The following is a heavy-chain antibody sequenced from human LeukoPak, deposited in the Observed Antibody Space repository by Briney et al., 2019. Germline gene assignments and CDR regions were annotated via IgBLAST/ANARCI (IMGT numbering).Heavy chain of an antibody. D-gene: IGHD1-26*01. Sequence: GGSLRLSCAASGFTFSSYWMSWVRQAPGKGLEWVANIKQDGSEKYYVDSVKGRFTISRDNAKNSLYLQMNSLRAEDTAVYYCARRPRLGGSYYGYYFDYWGKGTTVTVSS. J-gene: IGHJ4*03. CDR2: IKQDGSEK. CDR3: ARRPRLGGSYYGYYFDY. CDR1: GFTFSSYW. V-gene: IGHV3-7*01.